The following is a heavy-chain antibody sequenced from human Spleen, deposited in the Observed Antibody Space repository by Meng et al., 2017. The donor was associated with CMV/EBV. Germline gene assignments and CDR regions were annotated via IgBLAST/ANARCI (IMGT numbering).Heavy chain of an antibody. CDR2: IIPIFGTT. J-gene: IGHJ5*02. CDR1: GGTLSSFA. V-gene: IGHV1-69*05. CDR3: ARNRRGFDP. Sequence: VSCKASGGTLSSFAISWVRQAPGQGLEWMGGIIPIFGTTNYAQKFQGRVSITTDESTSTAYMELSNLRFDDTAVYYCARNRRGFDPWGQGTLVIVSS.